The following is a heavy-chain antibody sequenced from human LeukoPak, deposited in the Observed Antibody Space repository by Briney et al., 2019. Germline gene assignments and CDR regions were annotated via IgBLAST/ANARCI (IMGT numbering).Heavy chain of an antibody. CDR1: GGTFSSYA. CDR3: ARDFGTTGTWDV. V-gene: IGHV1-69*05. CDR2: IIPIFGTA. D-gene: IGHD1-1*01. J-gene: IGHJ6*04. Sequence: SVKVSCKASGGTFSSYAISWVRQAPGQGLEWMRGIIPIFGTANYAQKFQGRVTITTDESTSTAYMELSSLRSEDTAVYYCARDFGTTGTWDVWGKGTTVTVSS.